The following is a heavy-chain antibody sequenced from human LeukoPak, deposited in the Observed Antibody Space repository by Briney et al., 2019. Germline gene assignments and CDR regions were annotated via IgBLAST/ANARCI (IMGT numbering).Heavy chain of an antibody. CDR2: SYHGGST. Sequence: SETLSLTCAVSGYSIGSGYYWGWVRQPPGKGLEWIGSSYHGGSTYYNPSLKSRVTISVDTSKNQFSLKLSSVTAADTAVYYCARGPIVVGTAPIRYWGQGTLVTVSS. V-gene: IGHV4-38-2*01. CDR3: ARGPIVVGTAPIRY. D-gene: IGHD2-21*02. J-gene: IGHJ4*02. CDR1: GYSIGSGYY.